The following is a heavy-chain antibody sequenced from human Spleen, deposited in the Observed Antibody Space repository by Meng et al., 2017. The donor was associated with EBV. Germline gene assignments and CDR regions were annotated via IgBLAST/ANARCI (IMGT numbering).Heavy chain of an antibody. Sequence: QGQLVESGGGVVQPGRSLSLSCVASGFTFSGYGMFWVRQAPGKGPEWVAILPSDGGNTYYADSVKGRFTISRDNSRNTLYLQMNSLTGEDTAVYYCARDLSGRFDPWGQGTLVTVSS. CDR3: ARDLSGRFDP. J-gene: IGHJ5*02. V-gene: IGHV3-30*03. CDR2: LPSDGGNT. CDR1: GFTFSGYG. D-gene: IGHD1-14*01.